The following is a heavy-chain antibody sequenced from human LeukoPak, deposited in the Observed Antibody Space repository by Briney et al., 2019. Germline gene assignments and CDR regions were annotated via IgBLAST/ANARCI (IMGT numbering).Heavy chain of an antibody. CDR2: IYSGGST. V-gene: IGHV3-66*01. D-gene: IGHD3-22*01. J-gene: IGHJ4*02. Sequence: GGSLGLSCAASGFTVSSNYMSWVRQAPGKGREWVSVIYSGGSTYYADSVKGRFTISRDNSKNTLYLQMNSLRAEDTAVYYCARNYYDSSGQSYWGQGTLVTVSS. CDR1: GFTVSSNY. CDR3: ARNYYDSSGQSY.